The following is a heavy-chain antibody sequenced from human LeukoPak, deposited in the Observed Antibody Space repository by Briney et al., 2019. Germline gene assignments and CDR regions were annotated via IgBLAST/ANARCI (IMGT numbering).Heavy chain of an antibody. CDR2: IIPIFGTA. CDR3: ARGVAALGHRYYYYYYMDV. D-gene: IGHD6-19*01. Sequence: ASVKVSCKASGGTFSSYAISWVRQAPGQGLEWMGGIIPIFGTANYAQKFQGRVTITADKSTSTAYMELSSLRSEDTAVYYCARGVAALGHRYYYYYYMDVWGKGTTVTISS. J-gene: IGHJ6*03. V-gene: IGHV1-69*06. CDR1: GGTFSSYA.